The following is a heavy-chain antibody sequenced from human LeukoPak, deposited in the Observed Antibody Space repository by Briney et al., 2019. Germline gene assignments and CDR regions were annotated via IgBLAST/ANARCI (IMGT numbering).Heavy chain of an antibody. CDR1: GYTFTGYY. CDR3: ARGHVGLDAFDI. CDR2: INPNSGNT. J-gene: IGHJ3*02. D-gene: IGHD2-15*01. Sequence: ASVKVSCKASGYTFTGYYMHWVRQAPGQGLEWMGWINPNSGNTGYAQKFQGRVTMTRNTSISTAYMELSSLRSEDTAVYYCARGHVGLDAFDIWGQGTMVTVSS. V-gene: IGHV1-8*02.